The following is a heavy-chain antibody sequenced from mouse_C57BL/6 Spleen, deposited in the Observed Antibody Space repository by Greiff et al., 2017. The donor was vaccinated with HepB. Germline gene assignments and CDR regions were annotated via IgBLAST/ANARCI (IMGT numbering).Heavy chain of an antibody. V-gene: IGHV1-50*01. CDR2: IDPSDSYT. CDR3: AEGNYLFDY. J-gene: IGHJ2*01. Sequence: QVQLQQSGAELVKPGASVKLSCKASGYTFTSYWMQWVKQRPGQGLEWIGEIDPSDSYTNYNQKFKGKATLTVDTSSSTAYMQLSSLTSEDSAVYYCAEGNYLFDYWGQGTTLTVSS. CDR1: GYTFTSYW. D-gene: IGHD2-1*01.